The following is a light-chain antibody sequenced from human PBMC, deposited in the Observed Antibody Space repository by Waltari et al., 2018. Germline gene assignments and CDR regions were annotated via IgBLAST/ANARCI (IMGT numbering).Light chain of an antibody. CDR3: QQRSNWPLST. V-gene: IGKV3-11*01. CDR2: DAS. J-gene: IGKJ2*01. Sequence: EIVLTQSPATLSMSPGERATLSCRASQCVGNDLAWFQQKPGQAPRLLIYDASNRATGIPARFSGSGSGTGFTLTISSLEPEDFAVYYCQQRSNWPLSTFGQGTKLEIK. CDR1: QCVGND.